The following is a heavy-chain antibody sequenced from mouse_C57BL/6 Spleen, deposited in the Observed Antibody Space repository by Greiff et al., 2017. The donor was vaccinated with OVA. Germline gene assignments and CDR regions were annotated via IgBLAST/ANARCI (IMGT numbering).Heavy chain of an antibody. CDR1: GYTFTSYW. J-gene: IGHJ3*01. CDR3: ARDDYDWCAY. D-gene: IGHD2-4*01. CDR2: IDPSDSET. Sequence: QVQLKQPGAELVRPGSSVKLSCKASGYTFTSYWMHWVKQRPIQGLEWIGNIDPSDSETHYNQKFKDKATLTVDKSSSTAYMQLSSLTSEDSAVYYCARDDYDWCAYWGQGTLVTVSA. V-gene: IGHV1-52*01.